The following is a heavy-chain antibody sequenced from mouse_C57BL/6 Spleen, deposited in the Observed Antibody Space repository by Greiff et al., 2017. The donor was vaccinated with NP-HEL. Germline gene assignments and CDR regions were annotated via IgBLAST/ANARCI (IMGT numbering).Heavy chain of an antibody. CDR3: ARLDGSSSFAY. CDR1: GFTFTDYY. V-gene: IGHV7-3*01. Sequence: EVQLVESGGGLVQPGGSLSLSCAASGFTFTDYYMSWVRQPPGKALEWLGFIRNKANGYTTEYSASVKGRFTISRDNSQSILYLQMNALRAEDSATYYCARLDGSSSFAYWGQGTLVTVSA. CDR2: IRNKANGYTT. D-gene: IGHD1-1*01. J-gene: IGHJ3*01.